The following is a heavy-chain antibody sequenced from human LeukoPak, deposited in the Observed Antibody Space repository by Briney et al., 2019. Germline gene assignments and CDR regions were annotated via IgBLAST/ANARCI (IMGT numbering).Heavy chain of an antibody. D-gene: IGHD3-10*01. Sequence: GGSLRLSCAASGFTFSSYGMHWVRQAPGKGLEWVAVIRYDGSNKYYADSVKGRFTISRDNSKNTLYLQMNSLRAEDTAVYYCARAQTGYYYGMDVWGQGTTVTVSS. J-gene: IGHJ6*02. V-gene: IGHV3-33*01. CDR3: ARAQTGYYYGMDV. CDR2: IRYDGSNK. CDR1: GFTFSSYG.